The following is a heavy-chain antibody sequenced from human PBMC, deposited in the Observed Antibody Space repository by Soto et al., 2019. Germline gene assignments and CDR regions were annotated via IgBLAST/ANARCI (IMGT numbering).Heavy chain of an antibody. D-gene: IGHD6-6*01. CDR3: ARCIAARVDGMDF. CDR1: GFTFSSYG. V-gene: IGHV3-33*01. J-gene: IGHJ6*02. Sequence: QVQLVESGGGVVQPGRSLRLSCAASGFTFSSYGMHWVRQAPGKGLEWVAVIWYDGSNKYYADSVKGRFTISRDNSKNPLYLQMNSLRAEDTAVYYGARCIAARVDGMDFWGQGTTVTVSS. CDR2: IWYDGSNK.